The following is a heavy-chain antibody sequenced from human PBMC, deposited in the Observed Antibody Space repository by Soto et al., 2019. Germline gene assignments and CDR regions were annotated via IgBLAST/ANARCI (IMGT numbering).Heavy chain of an antibody. V-gene: IGHV3-7*05. CDR1: GFTFANYW. Sequence: EVQLVESGGGLVHPGGSLRLSCAAAGFTFANYWMTWVRQAPGKGLEWVAKIKGDGSARAYLDSVRGRFTVSRDNAENSLFLQMNIVRAENTALYYCARDVSPESSGYYLDAFDIWGQGTMVTVS. CDR2: IKGDGSAR. J-gene: IGHJ3*02. D-gene: IGHD6-25*01. CDR3: ARDVSPESSGYYLDAFDI.